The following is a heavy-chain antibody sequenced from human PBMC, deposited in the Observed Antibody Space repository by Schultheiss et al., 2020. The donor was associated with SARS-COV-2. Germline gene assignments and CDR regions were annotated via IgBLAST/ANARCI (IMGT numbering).Heavy chain of an antibody. D-gene: IGHD6-19*01. CDR3: VREGLVQVQYFNL. V-gene: IGHV3-23*01. CDR2: ITGSGGST. CDR1: GFTFSSYA. J-gene: IGHJ1*01. Sequence: GGSLRLSCAASGFTFSSYAMNWVRQAPGKGLEWVSTITGSGGSTYYADSVKGRFTISRDNSKNTLYLQMNSLRAEDTAVYYCVREGLVQVQYFNLWGQGTLVTVSS.